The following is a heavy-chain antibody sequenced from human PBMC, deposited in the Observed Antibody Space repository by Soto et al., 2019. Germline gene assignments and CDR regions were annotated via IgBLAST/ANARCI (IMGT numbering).Heavy chain of an antibody. CDR1: GYTFTSFG. D-gene: IGHD2-2*01. CDR2: ISAYTGNT. CDR3: ASSRFCSSTSCYGPGYYYFMDV. V-gene: IGHV1-18*01. Sequence: ASVKVSCKTSGYTFTSFGISWVRQAPGQGLEWMGWISAYTGNTNYAQKVQGRVTMTTDTSTSTAYMELRSLRSDDTAVYYCASSRFCSSTSCYGPGYYYFMDVWGKGTTFTVSS. J-gene: IGHJ6*03.